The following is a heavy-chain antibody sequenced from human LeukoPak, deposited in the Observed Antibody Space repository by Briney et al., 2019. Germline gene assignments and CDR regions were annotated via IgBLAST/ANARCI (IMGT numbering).Heavy chain of an antibody. J-gene: IGHJ4*02. CDR2: IYYSGST. D-gene: IGHD1-14*01. CDR1: GGSISSYY. CDR3: ARGNHPTYFDY. V-gene: IGHV4-59*01. Sequence: SETLSLTCTVSGGSISSYYWSWIRQPPGKGLEWIGYIYYSGSTNYNPSLKSRVTISVDTSKNQFSLKLSSVTAADTAVYYCARGNHPTYFDYWGQGTLVTVSS.